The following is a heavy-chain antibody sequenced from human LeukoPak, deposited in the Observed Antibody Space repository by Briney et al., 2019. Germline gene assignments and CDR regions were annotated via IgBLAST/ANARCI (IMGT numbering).Heavy chain of an antibody. D-gene: IGHD3-16*01. CDR2: ISAYSGNA. J-gene: IGHJ4*02. CDR3: ARGADTGSYGSLVYFDY. V-gene: IGHV1-18*01. Sequence: ASVKVSCKASGYTFTSYGISWVRQAPGQGLEWTGLISAYSGNASFAQKLQGRVTMTTDTSTSTAYMELRSLRSDDTAVYFCARGADTGSYGSLVYFDYWGQGTLVTVSS. CDR1: GYTFTSYG.